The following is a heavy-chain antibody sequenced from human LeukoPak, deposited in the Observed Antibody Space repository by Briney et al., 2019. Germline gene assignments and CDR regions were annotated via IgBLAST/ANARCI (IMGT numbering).Heavy chain of an antibody. CDR3: ARVRARGYCSGGSCYSNSYYYYYMDV. D-gene: IGHD2-15*01. Sequence: SETLSLTCTVSGGSISSGSYYWSWIRQPAGKGLEWIGRIYTSGSTNYNPSLKSRVTISVDTSKNQFSLKLSSVTAADTAVYYCARVRARGYCSGGSCYSNSYYYYYMDVWGKGTTVTISS. CDR1: GGSISSGSYY. J-gene: IGHJ6*03. V-gene: IGHV4-61*02. CDR2: IYTSGST.